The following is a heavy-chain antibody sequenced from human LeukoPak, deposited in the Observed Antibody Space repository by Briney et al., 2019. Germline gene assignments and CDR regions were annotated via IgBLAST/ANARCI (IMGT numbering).Heavy chain of an antibody. CDR3: ARKRSGYRDAFDI. Sequence: GESLKISCKGSGYSFTSYWIGWVRQMPGKGLEWMGIIYPGDSDTRYRPSFQGQVTISADKSISTAYLQWSSLKASDTAMYYCARKRSGYRDAFDIWGQGTMVTVSS. CDR2: IYPGDSDT. D-gene: IGHD3-3*01. J-gene: IGHJ3*02. CDR1: GYSFTSYW. V-gene: IGHV5-51*01.